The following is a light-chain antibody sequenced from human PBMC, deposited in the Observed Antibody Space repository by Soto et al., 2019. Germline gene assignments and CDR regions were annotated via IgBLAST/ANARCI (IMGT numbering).Light chain of an antibody. CDR2: DVN. CDR3: SSYTTSSSYF. CDR1: SSDVGAHNF. J-gene: IGLJ1*01. Sequence: QSALTQPASVSGSPGQSITISCTGTSSDVGAHNFVSWYQQDPGKAPKLMIYDVNNRPSGVSNRFSGSKSGNTASLTISGLQAEDEADYYCSSYTTSSSYFFGTGTKVTVL. V-gene: IGLV2-14*01.